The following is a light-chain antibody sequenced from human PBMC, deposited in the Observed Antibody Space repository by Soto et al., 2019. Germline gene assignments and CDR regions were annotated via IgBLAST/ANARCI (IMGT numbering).Light chain of an antibody. Sequence: QSALTQPGSVSGSPGQSITISCTGTSSDVGGYNYVSWYQQHPGKAPKLMIYDVTKRPSGVPDRFSGSKSGNTASLTISGLQAEDEADYYCCSYVGSDSSYVFGTGTKVTVL. CDR2: DVT. CDR3: CSYVGSDSSYV. CDR1: SSDVGGYNY. V-gene: IGLV2-11*01. J-gene: IGLJ1*01.